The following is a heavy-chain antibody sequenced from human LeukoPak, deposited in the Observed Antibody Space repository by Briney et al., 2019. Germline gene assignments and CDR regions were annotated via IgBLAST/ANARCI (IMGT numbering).Heavy chain of an antibody. J-gene: IGHJ6*02. V-gene: IGHV4-4*02. CDR2: IYHNGTH. D-gene: IGHD2-2*02. CDR3: ATAPILRGEGGEHYKYGMDV. CDR1: VGSISSGNW. Sequence: SGTLSLTCAVSVGSISSGNWWTWVRQSPGKGLEWIGEIYHNGTHNYNPSLKSRVTISADTFKNHFSLKLTSVTTADTAVYYCATAPILRGEGGEHYKYGMDVWGQGTTVIVSS.